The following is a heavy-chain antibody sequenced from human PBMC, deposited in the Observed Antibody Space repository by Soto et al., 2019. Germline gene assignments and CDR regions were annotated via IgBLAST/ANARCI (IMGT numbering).Heavy chain of an antibody. D-gene: IGHD5-12*01. CDR2: IKDGGLT. CDR3: ARGQEGVVATH. J-gene: IGHJ4*02. V-gene: IGHV4-34*01. Sequence: QVQLQQWGAGLLKPSETLSLTCVVYGGSLSGYYWSWIRQPPGKGLEWIGEIKDGGLTNYSPSLTSRATISVDRPKNQFSLKLHSVTAADTAVYYCARGQEGVVATHWDQGALVTVSS. CDR1: GGSLSGYY.